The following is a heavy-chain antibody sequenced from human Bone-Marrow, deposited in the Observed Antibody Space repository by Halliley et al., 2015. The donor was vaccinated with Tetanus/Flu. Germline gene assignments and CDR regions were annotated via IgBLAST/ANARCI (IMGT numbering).Heavy chain of an antibody. D-gene: IGHD6-19*01. CDR2: ISHGGSP. CDR3: ARDSQWLILPSAFDI. Sequence: IWEISHGGSPASPPSLKSRGPIPLDTSKNQFSLKLSSGTAADTAVYYCARDSQWLILPSAFDIWGQGTMVTVSS. V-gene: IGHV4-34*01. J-gene: IGHJ3*02.